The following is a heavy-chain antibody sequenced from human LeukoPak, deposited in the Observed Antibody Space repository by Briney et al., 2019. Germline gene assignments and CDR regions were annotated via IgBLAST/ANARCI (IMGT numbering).Heavy chain of an antibody. J-gene: IGHJ3*02. V-gene: IGHV4-30-2*01. CDR3: AGGVPAAHDAFDI. D-gene: IGHD2-2*01. CDR1: GGRLSSGGYY. Sequence: PSETLSLTCTVSGGRLSSGGYYWSWIRQPPGKGLEWIGYIYHSGSTYYNPSLKSRVTISVDRSKNQFSLKLSSVTAADTAVYYCAGGVPAAHDAFDIWGQGTMVTVSS. CDR2: IYHSGST.